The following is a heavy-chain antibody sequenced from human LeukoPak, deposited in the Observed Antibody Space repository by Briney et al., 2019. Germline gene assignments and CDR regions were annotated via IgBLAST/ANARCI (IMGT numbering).Heavy chain of an antibody. J-gene: IGHJ4*02. D-gene: IGHD3-3*01. CDR1: GGSISSYY. Sequence: SETLSLTCTVSGGSISSYYWSWIRQPAGKGLEWIGRIYISGSTNYNPSLKSRVTMSVDTSKNQFSLKLSSVTAADTAVYYCARLVRLDDFWSGYFYDYWGQGTLVTVSS. CDR2: IYISGST. CDR3: ARLVRLDDFWSGYFYDY. V-gene: IGHV4-4*07.